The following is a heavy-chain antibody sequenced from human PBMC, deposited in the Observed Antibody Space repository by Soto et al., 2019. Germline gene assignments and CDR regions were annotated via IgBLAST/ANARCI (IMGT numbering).Heavy chain of an antibody. CDR1: GFTFSSYG. CDR3: AKGRSAMVIYFDY. CDR2: ISYDGSNK. V-gene: IGHV3-30*18. J-gene: IGHJ4*02. D-gene: IGHD5-18*01. Sequence: GGSLRLSCAASGFTFSSYGMHWVRQAPGKGLEWVAVISYDGSNKYYADSVKGRFTISRDNSKNTLYLQMNSLRAEDTAVYYCAKGRSAMVIYFDYWRQGTLVTVSS.